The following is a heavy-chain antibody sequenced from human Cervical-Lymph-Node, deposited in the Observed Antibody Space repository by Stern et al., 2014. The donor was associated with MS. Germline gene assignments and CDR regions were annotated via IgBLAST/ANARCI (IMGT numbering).Heavy chain of an antibody. CDR3: ARHDGWLPHY. V-gene: IGHV4-39*01. CDR1: GGSISRSTYY. D-gene: IGHD5-12*01. J-gene: IGHJ4*02. Sequence: QVQLQQSGPGLVKPSETLSLTCSVSGGSISRSTYYWGWIRQPPGKGLEWIGSIYYSGTTYYNPSLKSRVTIDTSKNQFSLRLTSVTAADPAVYYCARHDGWLPHYWSQGTLVTVSS. CDR2: IYYSGTT.